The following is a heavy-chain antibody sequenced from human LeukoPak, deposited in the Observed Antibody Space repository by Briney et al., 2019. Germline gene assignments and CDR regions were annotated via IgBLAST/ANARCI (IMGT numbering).Heavy chain of an antibody. CDR2: INPSGGST. J-gene: IGHJ3*02. V-gene: IGHV1-46*01. CDR1: GYTFTSYY. CDR3: ARAGGVLRFLEWFSEAFDI. Sequence: ASVKVSCKASGYTFTSYYMHWVRQAPGQVLEWMGIINPSGGSTSYAQKFQGRVTMTRDTSTSTVYMELSSLRSEDTAVYYCARAGGVLRFLEWFSEAFDIWGQGTMVTVSS. D-gene: IGHD3-3*01.